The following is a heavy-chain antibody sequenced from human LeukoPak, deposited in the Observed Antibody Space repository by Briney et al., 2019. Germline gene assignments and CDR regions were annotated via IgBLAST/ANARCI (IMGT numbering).Heavy chain of an antibody. J-gene: IGHJ4*02. Sequence: SETLSLTCAVSGYSISSGYYWDWIRQPPGKGLEWIGSIYHSGSTYYNPSLKSRVTISVDTSKNQFSLKLSSVTAADTAVYYCARVLSYYGSGSYVYWGQGTLVTVSS. CDR3: ARVLSYYGSGSYVY. CDR2: IYHSGST. D-gene: IGHD3-10*01. CDR1: GYSISSGYY. V-gene: IGHV4-38-2*01.